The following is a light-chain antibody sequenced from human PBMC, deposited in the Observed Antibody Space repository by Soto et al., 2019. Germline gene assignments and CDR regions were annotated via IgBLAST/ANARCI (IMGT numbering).Light chain of an antibody. CDR2: GAS. Sequence: PGDRATLPCRASQSISSSYLAWYQQKPGQAPRLLIYGASTRAPGIPDRFSGSGSGTDFTLTISRLEPEDFAVYYCQQYGSSPGLFTFGPGTKVDIK. V-gene: IGKV3-20*01. J-gene: IGKJ3*01. CDR1: QSISSSY. CDR3: QQYGSSPGLFT.